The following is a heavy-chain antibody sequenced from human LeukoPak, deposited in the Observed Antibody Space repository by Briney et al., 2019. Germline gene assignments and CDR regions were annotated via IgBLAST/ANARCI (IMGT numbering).Heavy chain of an antibody. V-gene: IGHV3-23*01. Sequence: GGSLRLSCAASGFSFSNYAMSWVRQAPGKGLEWVSAISSSGGSTYYTDTMKGRFTISRDNSKNTLYLQMNSLRAEDTAVYYCAKVGYSYGFYYYMDVWGKGTTVTVSS. CDR2: ISSSGGST. J-gene: IGHJ6*03. CDR1: GFSFSNYA. D-gene: IGHD5-18*01. CDR3: AKVGYSYGFYYYMDV.